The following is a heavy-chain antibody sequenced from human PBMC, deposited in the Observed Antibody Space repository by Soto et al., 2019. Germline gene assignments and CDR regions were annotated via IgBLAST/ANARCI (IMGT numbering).Heavy chain of an antibody. CDR2: IYYSGST. J-gene: IGHJ4*02. Sequence: QVQLQESGPGLVKPSQTLSLTCTVSGGSISSGGYYWSWIRQHPGKGLEWIGYIYYSGSTYYNPSLKSRVTISVDTSKNQFSLKLSSVTAADTAVYYCARVWKSVSRRVDFDYWGQGTLVTVSS. D-gene: IGHD1-1*01. CDR3: ARVWKSVSRRVDFDY. CDR1: GGSISSGGYY. V-gene: IGHV4-31*03.